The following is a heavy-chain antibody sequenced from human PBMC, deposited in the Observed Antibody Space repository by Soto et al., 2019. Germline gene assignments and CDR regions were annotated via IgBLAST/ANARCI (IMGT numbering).Heavy chain of an antibody. CDR3: ARWPDGYYYYGMDV. Sequence: QVQLVQSGAEVKKPGASGKVSCKASGYTFTSYDINWVRQATGQGLEWMGWMNPNSGNTGYAQKFQGRVTMTRNTSISTAYIELSSLRSEDTAVYYCARWPDGYYYYGMDVWGQGTTVTVSS. CDR2: MNPNSGNT. V-gene: IGHV1-8*01. J-gene: IGHJ6*02. CDR1: GYTFTSYD.